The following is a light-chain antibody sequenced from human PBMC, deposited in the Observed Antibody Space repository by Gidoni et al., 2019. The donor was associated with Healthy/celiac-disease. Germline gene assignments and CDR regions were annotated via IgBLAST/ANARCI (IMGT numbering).Light chain of an antibody. J-gene: IGLJ2*01. CDR3: SSYAGSNNVV. V-gene: IGLV2-8*01. CDR1: SSDVGGYYY. CDR2: EVS. Sequence: QSALTQPPSASGSPGQSVTISCTGTSSDVGGYYYVSWYQQHPGKAPKCMIYEVSKRPSGVPDRFSGSKSGNTASLTVSGLQAEDEADYYCSSYAGSNNVVFGGGTKLTVL.